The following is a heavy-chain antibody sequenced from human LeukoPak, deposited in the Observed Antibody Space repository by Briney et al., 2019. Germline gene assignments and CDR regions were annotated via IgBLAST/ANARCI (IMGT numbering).Heavy chain of an antibody. CDR1: GYTFTSYG. Sequence: GASVKVSCKASGYTFTSYGISWVRQAPGQGLEWMGWISAYNGNTNYARKLQGGVTMTTDTSTSTAYMELRSLRSDDTAVYYCARFRAGVGEPYGDYWGQGTLVTVSS. J-gene: IGHJ4*02. D-gene: IGHD3-10*01. CDR3: ARFRAGVGEPYGDY. V-gene: IGHV1-18*01. CDR2: ISAYNGNT.